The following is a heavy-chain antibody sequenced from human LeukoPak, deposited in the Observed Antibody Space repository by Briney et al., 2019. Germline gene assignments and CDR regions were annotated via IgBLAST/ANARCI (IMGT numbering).Heavy chain of an antibody. CDR3: TRKMNIVGAQGWGYGLDV. Sequence: QAGGSLRLSCTASGFTFRTCAMTWVRQAPGKGLECVSDVSDNGGDTSYADSVKGRFSISRDNAKNTVYLQMNSLRAEDTAVYDCTRKMNIVGAQGWGYGLDVWGHGTTVTVSS. CDR2: VSDNGGDT. J-gene: IGHJ6*02. CDR1: GFTFRTCA. V-gene: IGHV3-23*01. D-gene: IGHD1-26*01.